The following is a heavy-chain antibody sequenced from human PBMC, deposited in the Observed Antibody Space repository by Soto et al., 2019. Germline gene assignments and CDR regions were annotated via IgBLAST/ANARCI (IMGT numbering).Heavy chain of an antibody. J-gene: IGHJ4*02. CDR3: TRGGDPYKTGY. CDR1: IGSVNIGTYY. D-gene: IGHD2-21*01. CDR2: IHYSGST. Sequence: SQTLSVTCPVPIGSVNIGTYYWSVIRQPPGKGLEWIGFIHYSGSTNYNPSLKGRVTMSVDTSKNQFSLKLTSVNTADTAIYYCTRGGDPYKTGYWGQGTLVTVSS. V-gene: IGHV4-61*01.